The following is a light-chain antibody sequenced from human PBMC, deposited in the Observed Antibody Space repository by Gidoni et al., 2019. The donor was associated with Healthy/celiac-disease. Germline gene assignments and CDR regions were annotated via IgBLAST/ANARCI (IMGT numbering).Light chain of an antibody. CDR3: YSAADHVV. V-gene: IGLV3-27*01. Sequence: SYELTQPSSVSVSPGQTARITCSGDVLAKKYARWFQQKPGQAPVLVIYKDSERPSGIPERFSGSSSGTTVTLTISGAQVEDEADYYCYSAADHVVFGGGTKLTVL. CDR1: VLAKKY. J-gene: IGLJ2*01. CDR2: KDS.